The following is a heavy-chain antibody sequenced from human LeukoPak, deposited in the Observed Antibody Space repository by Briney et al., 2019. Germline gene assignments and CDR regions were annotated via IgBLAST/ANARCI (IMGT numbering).Heavy chain of an antibody. D-gene: IGHD3-10*01. Sequence: ASVKVSCKTSGYSFYSHHVHWVRQAPGQGLEWMGINFFHDGTTSNTQKFPGRLTMTRDTSTSTVHMELSSLRSEDTAVYYCARDSGNYHYDMDVWGQGTTVIVSS. CDR3: ARDSGNYHYDMDV. CDR1: GYSFYSHH. CDR2: NFFHDGTT. J-gene: IGHJ6*02. V-gene: IGHV1-46*02.